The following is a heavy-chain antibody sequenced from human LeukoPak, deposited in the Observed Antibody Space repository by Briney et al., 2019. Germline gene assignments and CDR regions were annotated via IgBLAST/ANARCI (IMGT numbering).Heavy chain of an antibody. D-gene: IGHD2-2*01. J-gene: IGHJ4*02. CDR3: AKDKELYLWVLIDY. CDR2: ITGNGVNT. CDR1: GFTFSSYS. Sequence: KPGGSLRLSCAASGFTFSSYSMNWVRQAPGKGLEWVSAITGNGVNTYYADSVKGRFTISRDNSKNTLFLQMNSLRAEDTAVYYCAKDKELYLWVLIDYWGQGTLVTVSS. V-gene: IGHV3-23*01.